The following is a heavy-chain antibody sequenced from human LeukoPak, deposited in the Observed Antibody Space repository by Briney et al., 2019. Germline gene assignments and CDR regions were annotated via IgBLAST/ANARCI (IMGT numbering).Heavy chain of an antibody. D-gene: IGHD2-15*01. V-gene: IGHV4-31*03. J-gene: IGHJ4*02. CDR1: GGSISSGGYY. CDR3: ARGGPIDCSGGSCYRTPADY. Sequence: PSETLSLTCTVSGGSISSGGYYWSWIRQHPGKGLEWIGYIYYSRSTYYNPSLKSRVTISVDTSKNQFSLKLSSVTAADTAVYYCARGGPIDCSGGSCYRTPADYWGQGTLVTVSS. CDR2: IYYSRST.